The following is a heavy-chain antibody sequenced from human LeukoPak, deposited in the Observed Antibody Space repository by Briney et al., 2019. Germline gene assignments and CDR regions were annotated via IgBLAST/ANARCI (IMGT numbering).Heavy chain of an antibody. CDR3: ARGPIDIVATTYYYYGMDV. V-gene: IGHV4-34*01. Sequence: PSGTLSLTCAVYGGSFSGYYWSWIRQPPGKGLEWIGEINHSGSTNYNPSLKSRVTISVDTSKNQFSLKLSSVTAADTAVYYCARGPIDIVATTYYYYGMDVWGQGTTVTVSS. J-gene: IGHJ6*02. D-gene: IGHD5-12*01. CDR2: INHSGST. CDR1: GGSFSGYY.